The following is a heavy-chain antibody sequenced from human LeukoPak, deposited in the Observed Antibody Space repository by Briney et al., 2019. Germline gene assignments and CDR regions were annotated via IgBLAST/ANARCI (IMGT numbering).Heavy chain of an antibody. D-gene: IGHD5-18*01. Sequence: GGSLRLSCSASGFTFSSYAMHWVRQAPGKGLEYVSAISSNGGSTYYADSVKGRFTISRDNSKNTLYLQMSSLRAEDTAVYYCVKDVGRAMVPFAYWGQRTLVTVSS. J-gene: IGHJ4*02. CDR2: ISSNGGST. CDR1: GFTFSSYA. V-gene: IGHV3-64D*09. CDR3: VKDVGRAMVPFAY.